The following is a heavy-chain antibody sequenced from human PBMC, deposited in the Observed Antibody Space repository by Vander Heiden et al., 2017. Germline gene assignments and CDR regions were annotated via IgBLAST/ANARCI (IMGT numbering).Heavy chain of an antibody. V-gene: IGHV3-9*01. D-gene: IGHD3-22*01. CDR1: GFTFHDYA. J-gene: IGHJ3*02. CDR3: AKDGGVSQYYYDSSGYYTGGAFDI. Sequence: EVQLVESGGGLVQPGRSLRLSCAASGFTFHDYAMHWVRQAPGKGLEWVSGSSWNSGSIGYADSVKGRFTISRDNAKNSLYLQMNSLRAEDTALYYCAKDGGVSQYYYDSSGYYTGGAFDIWGQGTMVTVSS. CDR2: SSWNSGSI.